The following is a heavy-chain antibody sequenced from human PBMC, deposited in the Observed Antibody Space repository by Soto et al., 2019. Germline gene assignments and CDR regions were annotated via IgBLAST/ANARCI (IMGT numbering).Heavy chain of an antibody. J-gene: IGHJ3*02. CDR1: GFTFSNYA. V-gene: IGHV3-23*01. CDR2: LSGSGTST. CDR3: AKVNTAMVTDAFDI. Sequence: PVGSLRLSCAASGFTFSNYAMGWVRQAPGKGLECVSLLSGSGTSTYYGDSVKGRFTISRDNSKNTMYLQMNSLRAEDTAVYYCAKVNTAMVTDAFDIWGQGTTVTVSS. D-gene: IGHD5-18*01.